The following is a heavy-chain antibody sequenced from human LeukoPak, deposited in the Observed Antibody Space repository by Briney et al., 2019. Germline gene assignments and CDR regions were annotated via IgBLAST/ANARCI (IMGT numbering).Heavy chain of an antibody. CDR1: GGTFSSYA. V-gene: IGHV1-69*05. CDR3: ARAGAIAAYFDY. Sequence: SVKVSCKASGGTFSSYAISWVRQDPGQGLEWMGGIIPIFGTANYAQKFQGRVTITTDESTSTAYMELSSLRSEDTAVYYCARAGAIAAYFDYWGQGTLVTVSS. J-gene: IGHJ4*02. CDR2: IIPIFGTA. D-gene: IGHD6-13*01.